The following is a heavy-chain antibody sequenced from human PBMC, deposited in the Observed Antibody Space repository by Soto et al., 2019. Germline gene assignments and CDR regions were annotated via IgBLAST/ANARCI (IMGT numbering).Heavy chain of an antibody. CDR2: ISAYNGNT. Sequence: QVQLVQSGAEVKKPGASVKVSCKASGYTFTSYGISWVRQAPGQGLEWMGWISAYNGNTNYAQKLQGRVTMTTDTSTSTAYMELRSLRSDDTAVYYCARGGILGSIVVVPAAMPTTYYFDYWGQGTLVTVSS. V-gene: IGHV1-18*01. CDR1: GYTFTSYG. CDR3: ARGGILGSIVVVPAAMPTTYYFDY. J-gene: IGHJ4*02. D-gene: IGHD2-2*01.